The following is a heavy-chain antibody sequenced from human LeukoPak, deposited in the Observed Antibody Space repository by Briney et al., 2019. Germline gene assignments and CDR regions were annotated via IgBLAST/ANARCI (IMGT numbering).Heavy chain of an antibody. V-gene: IGHV1-69*04. D-gene: IGHD4-17*01. CDR1: GGTFSSYA. Sequence: AASVKVSCKASGGTFSSYAISWVRQAPGQGLEWMGRIIPILGIANYAQKFQGRVTITADKSTSTAYMELSSLRSEGTAVYYCARDLADYGELYYYYGMDVWGQGTTVTVSS. CDR3: ARDLADYGELYYYYGMDV. J-gene: IGHJ6*02. CDR2: IIPILGIA.